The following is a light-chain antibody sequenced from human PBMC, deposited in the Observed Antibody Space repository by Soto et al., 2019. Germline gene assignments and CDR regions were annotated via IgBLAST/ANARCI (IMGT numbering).Light chain of an antibody. CDR3: QQYNSYSGT. CDR2: KAS. Sequence: DIQMTQSPSTLSASVGDRVTITCRASQSINAWLAWYQQKPGKAPKLLIYKASSLESGVTSRFSGSGSGTEFTITINSLQPDDFATYYRQQYNSYSGTFGQGTKVEIK. J-gene: IGKJ1*01. CDR1: QSINAW. V-gene: IGKV1-5*03.